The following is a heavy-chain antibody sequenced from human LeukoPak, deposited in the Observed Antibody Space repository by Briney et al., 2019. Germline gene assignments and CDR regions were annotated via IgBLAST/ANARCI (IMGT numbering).Heavy chain of an antibody. Sequence: SGPTLVNPTQTLTLTCTFSGFSLSTRGVGVGWIRQPPGKALEWLALIYWDDDKRYSPSLKSRLTITKDTSKNQVVLTMTNMDPVDTATYYCAHSPFSSIAARNDNWFDPWGQGTLVTVSS. V-gene: IGHV2-5*02. CDR2: IYWDDDK. CDR3: AHSPFSSIAARNDNWFDP. J-gene: IGHJ5*02. CDR1: GFSLSTRGVG. D-gene: IGHD6-6*01.